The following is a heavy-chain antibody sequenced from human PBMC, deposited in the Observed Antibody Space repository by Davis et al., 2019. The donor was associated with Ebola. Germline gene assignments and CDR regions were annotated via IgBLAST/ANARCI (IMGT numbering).Heavy chain of an antibody. Sequence: PGGSLRLSCTDSVITFSSYAMTWVRQAPGKGLEWVSAISGSDGSTYYADSVKGRFTISRDNSKKTLYLQMNSLRAEDTAVYYCAKSGLSFGVVKYHYGMDVWGKGTTVTVSS. CDR1: VITFSSYA. CDR2: ISGSDGST. D-gene: IGHD3-3*01. V-gene: IGHV3-23*01. J-gene: IGHJ6*04. CDR3: AKSGLSFGVVKYHYGMDV.